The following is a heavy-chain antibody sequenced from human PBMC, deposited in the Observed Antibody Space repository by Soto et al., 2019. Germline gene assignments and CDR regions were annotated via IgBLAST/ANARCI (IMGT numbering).Heavy chain of an antibody. CDR1: GGSISSGDYY. CDR3: AREVGYYDSSGYITDNWFDP. D-gene: IGHD3-22*01. CDR2: IYYSGST. Sequence: PSETLFLTCTVSGGSISSGDYYWSWIRQPPGKGLEWIGYIYYSGSTYYNPSLKSRVTISVDTSKNQFSLKLSSVTAADTAVYYCAREVGYYDSSGYITDNWFDPWGQGTLVTVSS. J-gene: IGHJ5*02. V-gene: IGHV4-30-4*01.